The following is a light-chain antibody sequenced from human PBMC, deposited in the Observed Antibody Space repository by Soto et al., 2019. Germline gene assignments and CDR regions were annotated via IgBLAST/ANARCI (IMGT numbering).Light chain of an antibody. CDR1: SSDVGGYNY. CDR3: CSYTGSYTVI. CDR2: DVT. J-gene: IGLJ2*01. Sequence: QSALTQPRSVSGSPGQSVTISCTGTSSDVGGYNYVSWYQQHPGKAPKLIIYDVTKRPLGVPARFSGSKSGNTASLTISGLQAEDEAAYYCCSYTGSYTVIFGGGTKVTVL. V-gene: IGLV2-11*01.